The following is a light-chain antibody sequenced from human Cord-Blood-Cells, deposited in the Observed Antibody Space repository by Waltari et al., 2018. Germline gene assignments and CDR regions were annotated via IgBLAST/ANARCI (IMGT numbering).Light chain of an antibody. V-gene: IGKV1-5*03. Sequence: DIQMTQSPSTLSASVGARVTITCRASQSISSWLAWYQQKPGKAPKLLIYKASSLESGVPSRFSGSGSGTEFTLTISSLQPDDVATYYCQQYYSYSWTFGQGTKVEIK. CDR3: QQYYSYSWT. J-gene: IGKJ1*01. CDR2: KAS. CDR1: QSISSW.